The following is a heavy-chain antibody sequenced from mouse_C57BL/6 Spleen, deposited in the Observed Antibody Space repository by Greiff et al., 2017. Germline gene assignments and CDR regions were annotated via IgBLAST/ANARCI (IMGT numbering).Heavy chain of an antibody. CDR2: IYPGDGDT. J-gene: IGHJ3*02. D-gene: IGHD2-5*01. V-gene: IGHV1-82*01. Sequence: QVQLQQSGPELVKPGASVKISCKASGYAFSSSWMNWVKQRPGKGLEWIGRIYPGDGDTNYNGKFKGKATLTAAKSSSTAYMQLSSLTSEDSAVYFCARSDYSNSSFGWWGQGTLVTVSA. CDR3: ARSDYSNSSFGW. CDR1: GYAFSSSW.